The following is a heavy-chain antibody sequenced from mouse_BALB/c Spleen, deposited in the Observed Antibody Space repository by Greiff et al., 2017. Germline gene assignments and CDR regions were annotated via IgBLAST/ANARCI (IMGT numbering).Heavy chain of an antibody. J-gene: IGHJ3*01. CDR2: IYPGDGDT. V-gene: IGHV1-80*01. CDR3: ARDYDGYYPFAY. CDR1: GYAFSSYW. Sequence: QVQLQQSGAELVRPGSSVKISCKASGYAFSSYWMNWVKQRPGQGLEWIGQIYPGDGDTNYNGKFKGKATLTADKSSSTAYMQLSSLTSEDSAVYFCARDYDGYYPFAYWGQGTLVTVSA. D-gene: IGHD2-3*01.